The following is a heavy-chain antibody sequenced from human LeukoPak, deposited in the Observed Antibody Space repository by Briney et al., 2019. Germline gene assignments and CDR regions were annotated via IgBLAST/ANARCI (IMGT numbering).Heavy chain of an antibody. Sequence: ASVKVSCKASGYTFTDYSLHWVRQAPGQGLEWMGWINTNTGNPTYAQGFTGRFVFSLDTSVSTAYLQISSLKAEDTAMYYCARSPSLLMVRGVIRFDPWGQGTLVTVSS. J-gene: IGHJ5*02. CDR1: GYTFTDYS. CDR2: INTNTGNP. D-gene: IGHD3-10*01. V-gene: IGHV7-4-1*02. CDR3: ARSPSLLMVRGVIRFDP.